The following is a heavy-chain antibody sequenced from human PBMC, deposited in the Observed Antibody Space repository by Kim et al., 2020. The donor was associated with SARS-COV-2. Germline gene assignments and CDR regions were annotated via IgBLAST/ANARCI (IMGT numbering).Heavy chain of an antibody. J-gene: IGHJ4*02. V-gene: IGHV1-69*01. CDR3: ALWFGELSFDY. D-gene: IGHD3-10*01. Sequence: SYAQKLQGRVTSNADESTSTAYMELSSLRSEDTAVYYCALWFGELSFDYWGQGTLVSVSS.